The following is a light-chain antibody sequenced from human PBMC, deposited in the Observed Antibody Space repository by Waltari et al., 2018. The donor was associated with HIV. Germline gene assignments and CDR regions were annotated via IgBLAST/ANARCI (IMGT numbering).Light chain of an antibody. CDR3: CSYADNYPVV. V-gene: IGLV2-11*01. CDR1: SSDVGGYNY. J-gene: IGLJ2*01. CDR2: DVN. Sequence: QSALTQPRSVSGSPGQSVTISCTGTSSDVGGYNYVSWYQQHPGKAPKFMIYDVNTRLSGVPERFSGSKSGNTASLTISGLQAEDEADYYCCSYADNYPVVFGGGTKLTVL.